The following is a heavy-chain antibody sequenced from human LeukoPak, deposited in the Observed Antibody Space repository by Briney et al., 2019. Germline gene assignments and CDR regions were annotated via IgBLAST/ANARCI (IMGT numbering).Heavy chain of an antibody. Sequence: PSETLSLTCTVSGDSIRSYYWSWIRQPPGKGLEWIGYIYHSGSTNYNPSLKSRVTISLDTSKNQFSLKLSSVTAADTAVYYCARINNFNWFDPWGQGTLVTVSS. D-gene: IGHD1-1*01. CDR3: ARINNFNWFDP. CDR2: IYHSGST. V-gene: IGHV4-59*01. J-gene: IGHJ5*02. CDR1: GDSIRSYY.